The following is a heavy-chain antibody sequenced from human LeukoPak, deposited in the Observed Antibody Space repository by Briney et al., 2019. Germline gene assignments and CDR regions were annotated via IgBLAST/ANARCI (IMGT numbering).Heavy chain of an antibody. CDR1: GSTFSGHP. D-gene: IGHD3-16*01. V-gene: IGHV3-30*01. J-gene: IGHJ4*02. CDR2: TAYEGGEK. Sequence: GGSLRLSCAASGSTFSGHPLHWVRQAPGRGLEGVRGTAYEGGEKYYADSVSGRFTISRDNSDNTVYLQMNGLRLEDTAVYFCAREGDRHLTFDYWGQGTLVAVSS. CDR3: AREGDRHLTFDY.